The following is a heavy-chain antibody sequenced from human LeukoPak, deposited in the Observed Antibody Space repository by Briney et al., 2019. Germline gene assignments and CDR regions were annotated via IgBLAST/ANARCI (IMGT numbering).Heavy chain of an antibody. CDR2: INHSGST. CDR3: ARDSLPSRGTMVRGYFDY. D-gene: IGHD3-10*01. Sequence: SETLSLTCTVSGGSISSHYWSWIRQPPGKGLEWIGEINHSGSTNYNPSLKSRVTISVDTSKNQFSLKLSSVTAADTAVYYCARDSLPSRGTMVRGYFDYWGQGTLVTVSS. J-gene: IGHJ4*02. CDR1: GGSISSHY. V-gene: IGHV4-34*01.